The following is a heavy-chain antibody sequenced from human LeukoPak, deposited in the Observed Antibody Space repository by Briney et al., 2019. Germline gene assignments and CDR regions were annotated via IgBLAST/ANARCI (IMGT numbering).Heavy chain of an antibody. Sequence: GGSLRLSCAASGFTFSTYAMSWVRQAPGKGLEWVSVIRGSGSSTYYADSVKGRFTISRDNSKNTLYLQMNSLSAEDTALYYCARDPDSSGWQFRYYHYWRQRTLVTVSS. CDR1: GFTFSTYA. CDR3: ARDPDSSGWQFRYYHY. CDR2: IRGSGSST. V-gene: IGHV3-23*01. D-gene: IGHD6-19*01. J-gene: IGHJ4*02.